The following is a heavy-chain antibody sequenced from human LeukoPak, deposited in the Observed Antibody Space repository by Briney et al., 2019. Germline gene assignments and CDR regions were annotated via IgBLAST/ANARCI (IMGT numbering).Heavy chain of an antibody. CDR2: ISGYDGNT. D-gene: IGHD6-19*01. V-gene: IGHV1-18*01. Sequence: ASVKVSCKASGYIFSTYGISWVRQAPGQGLEWMGCISGYDGNTNYAQKLQGRVTMTTDTSTSTAYMELRSLRSDDTAVYYCARRRSEEFDFDCWGQGTLVTVSS. CDR3: ARRRSEEFDFDC. CDR1: GYIFSTYG. J-gene: IGHJ4*02.